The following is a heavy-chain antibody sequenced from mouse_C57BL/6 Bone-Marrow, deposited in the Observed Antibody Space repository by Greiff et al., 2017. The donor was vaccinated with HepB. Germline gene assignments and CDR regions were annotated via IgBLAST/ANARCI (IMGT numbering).Heavy chain of an antibody. V-gene: IGHV1-59*01. CDR3: YGNYFDY. D-gene: IGHD2-1*01. CDR2: IDPSDSYT. CDR1: GYTFTSYW. J-gene: IGHJ2*01. Sequence: VQLQQPGAELVRPGTSVKLSCKASGYTFTSYWMHWVKQRPGQGLEWIGVIDPSDSYTNYNHKFKGKATLTVDTSSSTAYMQLSSLTSEDSAVYYCYGNYFDYWGQGTTLTVSS.